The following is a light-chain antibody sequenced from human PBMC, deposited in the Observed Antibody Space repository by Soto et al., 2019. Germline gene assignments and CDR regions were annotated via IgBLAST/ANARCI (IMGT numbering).Light chain of an antibody. J-gene: IGKJ1*01. V-gene: IGKV4-1*01. CDR2: WAS. CDR3: QQYLSIPRT. Sequence: DIVMTQSPDSLAVSLGERATINCESSQSVFYRHNNKNCLAWYQQRPGQPPKLLIYWASTRESGVPDRFSGSGSGTDFTLTISSLQAEDAAVYYCQQYLSIPRTFGQGTKVDIK. CDR1: QSVFYRHNNKNC.